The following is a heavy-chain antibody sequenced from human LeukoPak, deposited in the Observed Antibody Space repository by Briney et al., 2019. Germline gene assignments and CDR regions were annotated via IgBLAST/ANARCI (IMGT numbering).Heavy chain of an antibody. CDR1: GGSFSGYY. CDR3: ARRVQLWKYYYYYYMDV. Sequence: SETLSLTRAVYGGSFSGYYWSWIRQPPGKGLEWIGEINHSGSTNYNPSLKSRVTISVDTSKNQFSLKLSSVSAADTAEYYCARRVQLWKYYYYYYMDVWGKGTTVTVSS. CDR2: INHSGST. V-gene: IGHV4-34*01. D-gene: IGHD6-19*01. J-gene: IGHJ6*03.